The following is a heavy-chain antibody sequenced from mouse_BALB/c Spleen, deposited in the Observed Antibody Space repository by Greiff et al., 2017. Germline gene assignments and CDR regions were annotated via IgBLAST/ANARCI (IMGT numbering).Heavy chain of an antibody. CDR2: ISSGSSTI. Sequence: EVMLVESGGGLVQPGGSRKLSCAASGFTFSSFGMHWVRQAPEKGLEWVAYISSGSSTIYYADTVKGRFTISRDNPKNTLFLQMTSLRSEDTAMYYCARGGGTGFDYWGQGTTLTVSS. CDR3: ARGGGTGFDY. V-gene: IGHV5-17*02. D-gene: IGHD4-1*01. CDR1: GFTFSSFG. J-gene: IGHJ2*01.